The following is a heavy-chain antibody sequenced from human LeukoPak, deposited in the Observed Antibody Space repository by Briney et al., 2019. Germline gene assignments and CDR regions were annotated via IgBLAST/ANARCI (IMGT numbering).Heavy chain of an antibody. D-gene: IGHD2-2*01. CDR2: INPNSGDT. V-gene: IGHV1-2*06. J-gene: IGHJ4*02. CDR3: ARDYCSSTSCLFDY. Sequence: GASVKVSRRASGYTFTGYHIHWVRQAPGQGLEWMGRINPNSGDTNYAQNFQGRVTMTRDTSINTAYMELSRLRSDDTAVYYYARDYCSSTSCLFDYWGQGTLVTVSS. CDR1: GYTFTGYH.